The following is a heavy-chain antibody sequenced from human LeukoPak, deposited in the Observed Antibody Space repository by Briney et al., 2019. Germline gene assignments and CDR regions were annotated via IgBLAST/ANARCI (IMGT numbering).Heavy chain of an antibody. V-gene: IGHV3-66*01. CDR2: IYSGGST. CDR1: GFTFSTYW. Sequence: GGSLRLSCAVSGFTFSTYWMSWVRQAPGKGLEWVSVIYSGGSTYYADSVKGRFTISRDNSKNTLYLQMNSLRAEDTAVYYCARWPYSSGWSAGDYWGQGTLVTVSS. J-gene: IGHJ4*02. CDR3: ARWPYSSGWSAGDY. D-gene: IGHD6-19*01.